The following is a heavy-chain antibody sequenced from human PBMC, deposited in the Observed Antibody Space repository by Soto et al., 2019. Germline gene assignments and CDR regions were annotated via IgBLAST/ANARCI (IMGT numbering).Heavy chain of an antibody. J-gene: IGHJ4*02. CDR2: IYYSGST. CDR3: AIHGLEYSSSLFPEQPNFDY. V-gene: IGHV4-59*08. D-gene: IGHD6-6*01. Sequence: EALSRTCTGRGGSVSSYYWCWIRQPPGKGLEWIGYIYYSGSTNYNPSLKSRVTISVDTSKNQFSLKLSSVTAADTAVYYCAIHGLEYSSSLFPEQPNFDYWGQGTLVTVSS. CDR1: GGSVSSYY.